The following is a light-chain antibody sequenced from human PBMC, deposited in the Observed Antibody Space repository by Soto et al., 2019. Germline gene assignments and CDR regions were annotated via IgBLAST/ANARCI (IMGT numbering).Light chain of an antibody. V-gene: IGKV1-9*01. CDR3: QQLKRYPLS. CDR1: QDISSY. J-gene: IGKJ4*01. CDR2: AAS. Sequence: IQLTQSPSSLSASIGDRVTITCRASQDISSYLAWYRQKAGKAPDLLIEAASTLQSGVPSRFSGSGSGTDFALTISSLQPEDFATYYCQQLKRYPLSFGGGTKVEIK.